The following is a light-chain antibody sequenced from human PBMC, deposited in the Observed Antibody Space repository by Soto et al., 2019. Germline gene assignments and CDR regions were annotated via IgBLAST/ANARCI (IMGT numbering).Light chain of an antibody. CDR3: QSYDSSNHWV. Sequence: NFMLTQPHSVSESPGKTVTISCTRSSGSIASNYEQWYQQRPGSSPTTVIYEDNHRPSGVPDRFSGSIDSSSNSASLTISGLKTEDEADYYCQSYDSSNHWVFGGGTKVTVL. CDR2: EDN. J-gene: IGLJ3*02. CDR1: SGSIASNY. V-gene: IGLV6-57*01.